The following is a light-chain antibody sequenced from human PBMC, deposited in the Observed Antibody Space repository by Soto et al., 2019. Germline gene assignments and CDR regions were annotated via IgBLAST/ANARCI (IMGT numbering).Light chain of an antibody. J-gene: IGLJ1*01. CDR2: DVS. Sequence: QSALTQPASVSGSTGQSIAISCTGTSSDVGGYKYVSWYQQYPGKAPKLMIYDVSNRPSGVPDRFSGSKSGNTASLTISGLQSEDEADYYCSSYTSYTSYVFGTGTKVTVL. CDR3: SSYTSYTSYV. CDR1: SSDVGGYKY. V-gene: IGLV2-14*01.